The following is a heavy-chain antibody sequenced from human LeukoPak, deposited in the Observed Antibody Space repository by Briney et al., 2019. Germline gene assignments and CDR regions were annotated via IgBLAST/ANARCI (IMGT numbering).Heavy chain of an antibody. V-gene: IGHV1-8*01. Sequence: ASVKVSCKASGYTLTSYDINWVRQATGQGLEWMGWMNPNSGNAAYAQKFQGRVTMTRNTSISTAYMELSSLRSEDTAVYFCARGGIYYDSSGSYYMDVWGKGTTVTISS. CDR3: ARGGIYYDSSGSYYMDV. J-gene: IGHJ6*03. CDR2: MNPNSGNA. CDR1: GYTLTSYD. D-gene: IGHD3-22*01.